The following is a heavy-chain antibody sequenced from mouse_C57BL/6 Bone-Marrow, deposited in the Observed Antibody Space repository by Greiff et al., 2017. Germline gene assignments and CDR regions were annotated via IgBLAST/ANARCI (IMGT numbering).Heavy chain of an antibody. V-gene: IGHV1-64*01. CDR2: IQPNSGST. D-gene: IGHD2-5*01. CDR3: YSNYYAMDY. J-gene: IGHJ4*01. Sequence: VKLVESGAELVKPGASVKLSCKASGYTFTSYWMHWVKQRPGQGLEWIGMIQPNSGSTNYNEKFKSKATLTVDKSSSTAYMQLSSLTSEDSAVYYCYSNYYAMDYWGQGTSVTVSS. CDR1: GYTFTSYW.